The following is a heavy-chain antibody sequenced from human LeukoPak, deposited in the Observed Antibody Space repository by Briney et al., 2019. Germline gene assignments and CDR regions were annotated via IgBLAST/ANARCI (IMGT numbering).Heavy chain of an antibody. CDR2: IYYSGST. CDR3: ARFPGSSHGYYFDY. J-gene: IGHJ4*02. D-gene: IGHD5-18*01. CDR1: GGSISNYY. Sequence: SETLSLTCTVSGGSISNYYWSWIRQPPGKGLEWIAYIYYSGSTNYNPSLKSRVTVSVDKSKNQLSLNLTSVTAADTAFYYCARFPGSSHGYYFDYWGQGTLVTVSS. V-gene: IGHV4-59*08.